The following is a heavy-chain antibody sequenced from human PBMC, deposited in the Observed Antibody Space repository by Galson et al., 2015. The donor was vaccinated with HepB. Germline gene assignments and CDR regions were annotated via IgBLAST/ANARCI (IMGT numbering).Heavy chain of an antibody. CDR1: GFILSSTW. CDR3: ASDLKQKLGYFDL. Sequence: SLRLSCAASGFILSSTWMSWFRQAPGKGLEWVANIYQDESEKYYVDSVEGRFTISRDNSKNILYLQMNSLRAEDTAVYYCASDLKQKLGYFDLWGRGTLVTVSS. J-gene: IGHJ2*01. V-gene: IGHV3-7*01. D-gene: IGHD1-1*01. CDR2: IYQDESEK.